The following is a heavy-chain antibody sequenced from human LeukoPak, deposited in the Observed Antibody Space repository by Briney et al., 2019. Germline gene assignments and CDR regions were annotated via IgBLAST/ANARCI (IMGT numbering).Heavy chain of an antibody. J-gene: IGHJ4*02. CDR3: ARKDFSSGSFTY. V-gene: IGHV3-11*04. CDR2: IGLHGYPL. Sequence: GRSLRLSCAVSGFTFNIYYMSWIRQAPGKGLEWISYIGLHGYPLDYADSVKGRFTISRDNAQNSLYLDMSSLRAEDTAVYYCARKDFSSGSFTYWGQGTLVTVSS. D-gene: IGHD3-22*01. CDR1: GFTFNIYY.